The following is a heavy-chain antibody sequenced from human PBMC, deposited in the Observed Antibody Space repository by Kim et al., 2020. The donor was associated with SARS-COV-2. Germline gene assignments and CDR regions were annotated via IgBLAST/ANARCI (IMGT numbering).Heavy chain of an antibody. CDR1: GFTVSSNY. CDR2: IYSGGST. J-gene: IGHJ4*02. D-gene: IGHD3-3*01. V-gene: IGHV3-53*01. CDR3: ARDLADDFWSGSPY. Sequence: GGSLRLSCAASGFTVSSNYMSWVRQAPGKGLEWVSVIYSGGSTYYADSVKGRFTISRDNSKNTLYLQMNSLRAEDTAVYYCARDLADDFWSGSPYWGQGPLVTVSS.